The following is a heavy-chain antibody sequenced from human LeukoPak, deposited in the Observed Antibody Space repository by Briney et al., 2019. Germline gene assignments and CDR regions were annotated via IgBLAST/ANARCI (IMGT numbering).Heavy chain of an antibody. Sequence: PGGSLRLSCAASGFTFSSYAMSWVRQAPGKGLEWVSAISGSGGSTYYADSVKGRFTISRDNSKNTLYLQMNSLRAEDTAVYYCACGETYYYYYGMDVWGQGTTVIVSS. CDR3: ACGETYYYYYGMDV. CDR1: GFTFSSYA. CDR2: ISGSGGST. D-gene: IGHD3-10*01. J-gene: IGHJ6*02. V-gene: IGHV3-23*01.